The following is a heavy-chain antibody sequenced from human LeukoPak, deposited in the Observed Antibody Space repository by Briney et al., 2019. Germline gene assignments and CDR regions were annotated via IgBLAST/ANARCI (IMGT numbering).Heavy chain of an antibody. CDR1: GLSLNSYA. CDR2: SSSSDDGK. Sequence: PGGSLRLSCTASGLSLNSYAMSWVRQVPGKGLEWVSASSSSDDGKWYAESVRGRFTISRDNSKNTLYLQMNSLRAEDTAVYYCARVIGVLLWFGALDYWGQGTLVTVSS. D-gene: IGHD3-10*01. J-gene: IGHJ4*02. V-gene: IGHV3-23*01. CDR3: ARVIGVLLWFGALDY.